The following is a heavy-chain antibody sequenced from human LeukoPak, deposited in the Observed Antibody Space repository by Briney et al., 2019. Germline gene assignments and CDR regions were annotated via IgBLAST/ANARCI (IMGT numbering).Heavy chain of an antibody. CDR1: GFTFSSYT. CDR2: ISTRSDFK. CDR3: ARVDSSGYYIHLDY. D-gene: IGHD3-22*01. Sequence: WGSLRLSFAASGFTFSSYTMGWVRLGPRQGLGWVSSISTRSDFKYYADPLKGPFTISRDNAKNSLYLQMNSLRAEDTAVYYWARVDSSGYYIHLDYWGRGTLVTVS. J-gene: IGHJ4*02. V-gene: IGHV3-21*01.